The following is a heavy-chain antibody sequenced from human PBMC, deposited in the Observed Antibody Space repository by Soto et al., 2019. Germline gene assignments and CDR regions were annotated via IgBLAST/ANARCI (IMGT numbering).Heavy chain of an antibody. J-gene: IGHJ6*02. D-gene: IGHD3-3*02. Sequence: GGSLRLSCVTSGFTFSRNTMNWVRQAPGKGLEWVASTTSSGSYVYYADSVKGRFGASRDNAKNSLSLQMDSLIPDDTAIYFCGKDDGIEEMDVWGQGTTVTVSS. V-gene: IGHV3-21*01. CDR3: GKDDGIEEMDV. CDR2: TTSSGSYV. CDR1: GFTFSRNT.